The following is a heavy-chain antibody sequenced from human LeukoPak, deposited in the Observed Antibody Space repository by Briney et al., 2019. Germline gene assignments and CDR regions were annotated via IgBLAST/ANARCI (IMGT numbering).Heavy chain of an antibody. CDR3: PRDQTDFAWFGDGDAFDI. CDR2: ISSSSSYI. D-gene: IGHD3-10*01. Sequence: GGSLRLSCAASGFTFSSYSMNWVRQAPGKGLEWVSSISSSSSYIYYADSVKGRFTISRDNAKNSLYLQMNSLRAEDTAVYYCPRDQTDFAWFGDGDAFDIGGQGTMVTVSS. CDR1: GFTFSSYS. V-gene: IGHV3-21*01. J-gene: IGHJ3*02.